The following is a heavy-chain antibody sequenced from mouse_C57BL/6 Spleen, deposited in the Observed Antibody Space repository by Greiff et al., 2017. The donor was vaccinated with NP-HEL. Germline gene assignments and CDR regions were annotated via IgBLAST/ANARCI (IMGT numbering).Heavy chain of an antibody. CDR1: GYAFSSYW. V-gene: IGHV1-80*01. J-gene: IGHJ1*03. CDR3: ASYYSNYGYFDV. CDR2: IYPGDGDT. Sequence: VQLQQSGAELVTPGASVKISCKASGYAFSSYWMNWVQQRPGKARAWIGQIYPGDGDTNYNGKFKGKATLTADKSPSTAYMQLSSLTSEDSAVYFCASYYSNYGYFDVWGTGTTVTVSS. D-gene: IGHD2-5*01.